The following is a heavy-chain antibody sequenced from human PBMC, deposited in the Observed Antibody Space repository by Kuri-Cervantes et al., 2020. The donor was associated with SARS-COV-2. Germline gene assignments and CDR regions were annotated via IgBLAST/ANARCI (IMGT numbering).Heavy chain of an antibody. Sequence: GGSLRLSCAASGFTFSSYWMHWVRQAPGKGLVWVSRINSDGSSTSYADSVKGRFTISRDNAKNTLYLQMKSLRDEDTAIYYCATDRAGVHDFWGQGTLVTVSS. CDR1: GFTFSSYW. D-gene: IGHD2-21*01. J-gene: IGHJ4*02. CDR3: ATDRAGVHDF. V-gene: IGHV3-74*01. CDR2: INSDGSST.